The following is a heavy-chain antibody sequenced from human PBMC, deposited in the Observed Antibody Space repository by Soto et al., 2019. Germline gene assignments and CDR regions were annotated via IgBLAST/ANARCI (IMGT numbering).Heavy chain of an antibody. CDR2: INTNTGNP. CDR1: GYTFTSYA. V-gene: IGHV7-4-1*01. D-gene: IGHD4-4*01. CDR3: ARVPPKMTTVTTRHYYYYYGMDV. Sequence: ASVKVSCKASGYTFTSYAMNWVRQAPGQGLEWMGWINTNTGNPTYAQGFTGRFVFSLDTSASTAYLQICSLKAEDTAVYYCARVPPKMTTVTTRHYYYYYGMDVWGQGTTVTVSS. J-gene: IGHJ6*02.